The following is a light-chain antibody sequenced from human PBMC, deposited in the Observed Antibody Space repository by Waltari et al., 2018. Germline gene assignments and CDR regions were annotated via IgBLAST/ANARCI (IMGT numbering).Light chain of an antibody. Sequence: DIQMTQSPTPLSASVGDTVTLTCQASQGIGNNLNWYQQKPGKAPKLLIYRASSLQSGIPSRLSGSGSGTDFTLTISSLQPEDFATYYCQQGYSYPFTFGPGTKLDIK. CDR2: RAS. V-gene: IGKV1-16*01. CDR3: QQGYSYPFT. J-gene: IGKJ3*01. CDR1: QGIGNN.